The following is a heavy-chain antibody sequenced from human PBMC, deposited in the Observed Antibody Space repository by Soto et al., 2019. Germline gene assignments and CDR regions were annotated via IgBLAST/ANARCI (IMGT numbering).Heavy chain of an antibody. J-gene: IGHJ4*02. CDR2: ISGSGGTT. D-gene: IGHD1-7*01. V-gene: IGHV3-23*01. CDR3: ARRVTGTTLRYFDY. Sequence: GSLRLSCAASGFIFSSYAINWVRQAPGKGLEWLSAISGSGGTTDYADSVKGRFTISRDNSRDTLYLQMNSLRAADTALYYCARRVTGTTLRYFDYWGQGILVTVSS. CDR1: GFIFSSYA.